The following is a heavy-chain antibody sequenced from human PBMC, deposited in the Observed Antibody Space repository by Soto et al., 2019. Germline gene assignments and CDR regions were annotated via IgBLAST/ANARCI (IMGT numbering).Heavy chain of an antibody. V-gene: IGHV1-8*01. Sequence: QVQLVQSGAEVKKPGASVKVSCKASGYTFSSHEINWVRQATGQGLEWMGWMNPNSGNTGYAQKFQGRVTMTRNTPISTAKLGVRRPRFGGTAGFFWAGGELGKWGGGGGCWGQGTLVTVSS. D-gene: IGHD1-26*01. CDR2: MNPNSGNT. CDR3: AGGELGKWGGGGGC. J-gene: IGHJ4*02. CDR1: GYTFSSHE.